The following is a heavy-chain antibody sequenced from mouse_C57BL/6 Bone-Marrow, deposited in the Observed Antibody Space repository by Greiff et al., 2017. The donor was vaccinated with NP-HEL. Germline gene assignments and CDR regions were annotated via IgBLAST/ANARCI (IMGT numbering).Heavy chain of an antibody. CDR2: IDPNSGST. CDR1: GYTFTSYW. D-gene: IGHD1-1*01. V-gene: IGHV1-62-3*01. Sequence: VQLQQPGAELVKPGASVKLSCKASGYTFTSYWMHWVKQRPGRGLEWIGRIDPNSGSTNYNEKFKSKATLTVDKSSSTAYMQLSSLTSEDSAVYYCAFITTVVATRNYWGQGTTLTVSS. J-gene: IGHJ2*01. CDR3: AFITTVVATRNY.